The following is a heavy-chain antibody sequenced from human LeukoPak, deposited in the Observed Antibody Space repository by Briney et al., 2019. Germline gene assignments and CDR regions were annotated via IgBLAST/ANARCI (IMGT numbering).Heavy chain of an antibody. Sequence: PSETLSLTCAVYGGSFSGYYWSWIRQPPGKGLEWIGEINHSGSTNYNPSLKSRVTISVDTSKNQFSLELSSVTAADTAVYYCARVFRDGYYYDSSGYSDYWGQGTLVTVSS. V-gene: IGHV4-34*01. J-gene: IGHJ4*02. D-gene: IGHD3-22*01. CDR3: ARVFRDGYYYDSSGYSDY. CDR1: GGSFSGYY. CDR2: INHSGST.